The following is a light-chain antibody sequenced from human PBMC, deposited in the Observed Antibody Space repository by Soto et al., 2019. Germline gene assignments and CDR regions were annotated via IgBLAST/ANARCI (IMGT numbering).Light chain of an antibody. J-gene: IGKJ4*01. V-gene: IGKV3-20*01. CDR1: QSVSSYY. CDR3: QQFSSYPLT. CDR2: DAS. Sequence: EIVLTQSPGTLSLSPGERATLSCRASQSVSSYYLAWYQQKPGQAPRLLIYDASSRAPGIPDRFSGGGSGTDFTLTISRLEPEDFAVYYCQQFSSYPLTFGGGTKVEIK.